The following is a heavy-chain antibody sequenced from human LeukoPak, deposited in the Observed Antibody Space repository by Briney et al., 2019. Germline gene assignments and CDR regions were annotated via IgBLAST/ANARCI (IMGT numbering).Heavy chain of an antibody. J-gene: IGHJ6*03. CDR3: ARDPGADTDSGSYYPPRSHYYYYYYMDV. D-gene: IGHD1-26*01. CDR1: GGSISSRSYF. V-gene: IGHV4-39*07. CDR2: IYYSGST. Sequence: PSETLSLTCTVSGGSISSRSYFWGWIRQPPGKGLEWIGSIYYSGSTYYNPSLKSRVTVSVDTSKNQFSLRLNSVTAADTAVYYCARDPGADTDSGSYYPPRSHYYYYYYMDVWGKVTTVTVSS.